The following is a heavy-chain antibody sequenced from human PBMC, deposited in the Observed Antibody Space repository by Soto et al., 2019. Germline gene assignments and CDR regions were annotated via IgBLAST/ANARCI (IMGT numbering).Heavy chain of an antibody. V-gene: IGHV3-23*01. CDR3: AKDPHGDYAPNWFDP. CDR2: ISGSGGST. CDR1: GFTFSSYA. D-gene: IGHD4-17*01. Sequence: HPGGSLRLSCAASGFTFSSYAMSWVRQAPGKGLEWVSAISGSGGSTYYADSVKGRFTISRDNSKNTLYLQMNSLRAEDTAVYYCAKDPHGDYAPNWFDPWGQGTLVTVSS. J-gene: IGHJ5*02.